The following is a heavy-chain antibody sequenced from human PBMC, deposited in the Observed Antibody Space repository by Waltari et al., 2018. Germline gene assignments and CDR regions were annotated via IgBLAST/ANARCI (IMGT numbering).Heavy chain of an antibody. Sequence: EVQLVESGGGLVQPGRSLRLSCAASGFTFSRYWMHWVRQALGKGLVWVLRINSDGSGKIYADSVKGRFTISRDNAKNTLYLQLNSLRVEDTAVYYCAREPSPDSSGYFYYYMDVWGKGTTVTVSS. D-gene: IGHD3-22*01. CDR1: GFTFSRYW. CDR3: AREPSPDSSGYFYYYMDV. V-gene: IGHV3-74*01. CDR2: INSDGSGK. J-gene: IGHJ6*03.